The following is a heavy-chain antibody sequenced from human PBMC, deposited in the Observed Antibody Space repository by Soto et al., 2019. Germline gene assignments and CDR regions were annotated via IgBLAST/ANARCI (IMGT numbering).Heavy chain of an antibody. D-gene: IGHD6-6*01. J-gene: IGHJ5*02. CDR2: IGTSGDT. CDR3: ARGALGFDP. Sequence: EVQVVESGGGLVQPGGSLRLSCAASGFTFSRYDMHWVRQAKGRGLEWVSGIGTSGDTYYAGSVKGRFTISRENAKNSVYLQMNSLRAGDTAVYYCARGALGFDPWGQGTLVAVSS. V-gene: IGHV3-13*04. CDR1: GFTFSRYD.